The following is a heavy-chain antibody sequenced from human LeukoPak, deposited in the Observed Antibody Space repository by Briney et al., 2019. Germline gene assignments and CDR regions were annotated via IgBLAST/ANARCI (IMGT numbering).Heavy chain of an antibody. CDR3: ARGPPNWGYDY. Sequence: ASVKVSCKASGGTFSSYAISWVRQAPGQRPEWMGWMSPNSGDTGYAQKFQDRVTMTRNTSISPAYMELSSLRSDDTAVYYCARGPPNWGYDYWGPGTLVTVSS. D-gene: IGHD7-27*01. CDR1: GGTFSSYA. CDR2: MSPNSGDT. J-gene: IGHJ4*02. V-gene: IGHV1-8*02.